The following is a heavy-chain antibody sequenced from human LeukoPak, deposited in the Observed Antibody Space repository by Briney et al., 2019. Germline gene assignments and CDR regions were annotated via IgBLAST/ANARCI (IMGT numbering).Heavy chain of an antibody. J-gene: IGHJ5*02. D-gene: IGHD3-10*01. Sequence: ASVKVSCKASRYTFTGYYMHWVRQAPGQGLEWMGWINPNSGGTNYAQKFQGRVTMTEDTSTDTAYMELSSLRSEDTAVYYCATYGTGSGSFNWFDPWGQGTLVTASS. CDR3: ATYGTGSGSFNWFDP. V-gene: IGHV1-2*02. CDR1: RYTFTGYY. CDR2: INPNSGGT.